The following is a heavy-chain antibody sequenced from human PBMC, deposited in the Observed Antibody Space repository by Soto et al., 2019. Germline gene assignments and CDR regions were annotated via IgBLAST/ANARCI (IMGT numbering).Heavy chain of an antibody. Sequence: EVQLVESGGGLVQPGGSLKLSCAASGYTFSDSAMHWVRQASGKGLEWVGRIRSKANSYATVYAASVKGRFTISRDDSKNTAYLQMNSLKTEDTAVYYCARLWSEREPNFDSWGQGTLVYGSS. CDR1: GYTFSDSA. J-gene: IGHJ4*02. CDR2: IRSKANSYAT. D-gene: IGHD1-26*01. V-gene: IGHV3-73*02. CDR3: ARLWSEREPNFDS.